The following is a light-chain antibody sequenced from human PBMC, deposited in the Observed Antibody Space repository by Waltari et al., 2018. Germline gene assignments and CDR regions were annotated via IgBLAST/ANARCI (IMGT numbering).Light chain of an antibody. CDR2: DVS. CDR1: SSDVGTYNY. J-gene: IGLJ2*01. CDR3: SSYISSSTLEL. Sequence: QSALTQPASVSGYPGQPITISCTGTSSDVGTYNYVSWYQQHPGKAPKLIIFDVSIRPSGVSNRFSGSKSGNTASLTISGLQAEDEADYYCSSYISSSTLELFGGGTSLTVL. V-gene: IGLV2-14*03.